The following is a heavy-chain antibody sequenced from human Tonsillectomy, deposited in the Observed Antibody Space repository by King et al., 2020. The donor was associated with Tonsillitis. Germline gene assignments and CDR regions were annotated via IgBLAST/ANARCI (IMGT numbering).Heavy chain of an antibody. CDR1: GGSFSGYY. CDR3: ARKSGRGIVATGNNWFDP. Sequence: VQLQQWGAGLLKPSETLSLTCAVYGGSFSGYYWSWIRQPPGKGLEWIGEINHSGSTNYNPSLKSRVTISVDTSKNQFSLKLSSVTATDTAVYYCARKSGRGIVATGNNWFDPWGQGTLVTVSS. V-gene: IGHV4-34*01. D-gene: IGHD5-12*01. J-gene: IGHJ5*02. CDR2: INHSGST.